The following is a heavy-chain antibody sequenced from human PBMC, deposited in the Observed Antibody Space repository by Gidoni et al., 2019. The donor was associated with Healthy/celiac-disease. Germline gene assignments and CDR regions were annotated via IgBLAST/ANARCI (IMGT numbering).Heavy chain of an antibody. CDR3: ARTYMVRGLWGGFDP. J-gene: IGHJ5*02. V-gene: IGHV2-70*01. CDR2: IDWDDDK. CDR1: GFSLSTSGMC. Sequence: QVTLRESGPALVKPTQTLTLTCTFSGFSLSTSGMCVSWIRQPPGKALEWLALIDWDDDKYYSTSLKTRLTISKDTSKNQVVLTMTNKDPVDTATYYCARTYMVRGLWGGFDPWGQGTLVTVSS. D-gene: IGHD3-10*01.